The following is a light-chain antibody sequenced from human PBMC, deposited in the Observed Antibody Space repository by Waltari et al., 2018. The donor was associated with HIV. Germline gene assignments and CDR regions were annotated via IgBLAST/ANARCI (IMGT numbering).Light chain of an antibody. V-gene: IGLV3-25*03. CDR2: KDT. J-gene: IGLJ1*01. CDR1: DLATQY. CDR3: QSADTGGTRV. Sequence: SFELTQPPSVSVSPGQTARITCSGDDLATQYTYWYQQKPGQAPVVVIYKDTERPSGIPERFAGSSSGTTVTLTISGVQSEDEADYYCQSADTGGTRVFGPGTKVTVL.